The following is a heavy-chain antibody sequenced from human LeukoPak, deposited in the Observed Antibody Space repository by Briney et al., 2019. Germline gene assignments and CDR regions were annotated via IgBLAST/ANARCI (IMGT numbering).Heavy chain of an antibody. CDR3: AREFRVLPDI. D-gene: IGHD2-8*02. CDR1: GFTFSIYA. CDR2: INSDGSST. Sequence: GGSLRLSCAASGFTFSIYAMSWVRQAPGEGLVWVSRINSDGSSTNYAASVKGRFTISRDNAKNTLYLKMNSLRDEDTAVYYCAREFRVLPDIWGQGTMVTVSS. J-gene: IGHJ3*02. V-gene: IGHV3-74*01.